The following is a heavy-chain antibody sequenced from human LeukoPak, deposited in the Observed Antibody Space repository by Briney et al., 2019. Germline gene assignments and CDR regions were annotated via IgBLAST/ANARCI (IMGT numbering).Heavy chain of an antibody. J-gene: IGHJ4*02. CDR2: IYYSGST. V-gene: IGHV4-59*01. CDR3: AKGYTGYVIDY. Sequence: TSETLSLTCTVSGGSISSYYWSWIRQPPGKGQEWIGYIYYSGSTNYNPSLKSRVTISVDTSKNQFSLKLSSVTAADTAVYYCAKGYTGYVIDYWGQGTLVTVSS. CDR1: GGSISSYY. D-gene: IGHD5-12*01.